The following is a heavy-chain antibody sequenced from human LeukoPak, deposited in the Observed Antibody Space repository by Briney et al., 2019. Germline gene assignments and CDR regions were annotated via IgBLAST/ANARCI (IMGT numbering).Heavy chain of an antibody. V-gene: IGHV3-9*01. Sequence: PGRSLRLSCAASGFTFDDYAMHWVRQAPGKGLEWVSGISWNSGSIGYADSVKGRFTISRDNAKNSLYLQMNSLRAEDTALYYCAKSAKYYYDSSGYLHYWGQGTLVTVSS. CDR3: AKSAKYYYDSSGYLHY. D-gene: IGHD3-22*01. CDR2: ISWNSGSI. CDR1: GFTFDDYA. J-gene: IGHJ4*02.